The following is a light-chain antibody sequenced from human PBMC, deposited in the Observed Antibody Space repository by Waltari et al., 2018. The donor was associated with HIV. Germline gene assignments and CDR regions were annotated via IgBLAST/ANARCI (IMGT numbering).Light chain of an antibody. CDR2: DVS. CDR3: SSYTSSSPYA. CDR1: SSDVGGYNY. Sequence: QSALTQPASASGSPGQSITISCTGTSSDVGGYNYVSWYQQHPGKAPKRMIYDVSNRPSGVSNRFSGSKSGNTASLTISGLQAEDEADYYCSSYTSSSPYAFGTGTKVTVL. V-gene: IGLV2-14*03. J-gene: IGLJ1*01.